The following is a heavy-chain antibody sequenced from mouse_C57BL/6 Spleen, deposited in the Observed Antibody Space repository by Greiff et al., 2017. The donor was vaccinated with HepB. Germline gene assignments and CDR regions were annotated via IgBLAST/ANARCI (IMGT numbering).Heavy chain of an antibody. J-gene: IGHJ2*01. D-gene: IGHD1-1*01. CDR2: IHPNSGST. Sequence: QVQLQQSGAELVKPGASVKLSCKASGYTFTSYWMHWVKQRPGQGLEWIGMIHPNSGSTNYNEKFKSKATLTVDKSSSTAYMQLSSLTSEDSAVYYCARYYGSSYVIYFDYWGQGTTLTVSS. V-gene: IGHV1-64*01. CDR1: GYTFTSYW. CDR3: ARYYGSSYVIYFDY.